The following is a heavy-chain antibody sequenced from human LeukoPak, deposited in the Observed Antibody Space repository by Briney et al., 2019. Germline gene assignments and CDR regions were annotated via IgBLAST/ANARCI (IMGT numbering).Heavy chain of an antibody. CDR1: GYNFSTYW. CDR2: IYPSDSDT. Sequence: GESLKISCKGSGYNFSTYWIGWVRQMPGKGLEWMGIIYPSDSDTRYSPSFQGQVTISADKSISTAYLQWSSLKASDTAMYYXXXXXXXGMPFDYWGQGTLXT. D-gene: IGHD2-2*01. J-gene: IGHJ4*02. V-gene: IGHV5-51*01. CDR3: XXXXXXGMPFDY.